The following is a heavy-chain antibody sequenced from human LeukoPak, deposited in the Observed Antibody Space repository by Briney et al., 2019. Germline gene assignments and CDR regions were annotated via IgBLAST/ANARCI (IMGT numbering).Heavy chain of an antibody. J-gene: IGHJ4*02. V-gene: IGHV1-2*02. CDR1: GYTFTGYY. CDR3: ARQRQTLYYFDY. Sequence: ASVKVSCKASGYTFTGYYMHLVRQAPGQGPEWMGWINPNSGGTNYAQKFQGRVTMTRDTSISTAYMELSRLRSDDTAVYYCARQRQTLYYFDYWGQGTLVTVSS. D-gene: IGHD6-25*01. CDR2: INPNSGGT.